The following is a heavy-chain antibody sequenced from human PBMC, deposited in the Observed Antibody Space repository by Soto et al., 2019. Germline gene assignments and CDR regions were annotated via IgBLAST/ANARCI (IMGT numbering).Heavy chain of an antibody. CDR2: VHDSGST. Sequence: LSLTCTVSGGSVTSYYWSWIRQPPGHGLEWIGYVHDSGSTNYNPSLKSRVTISVDTSKNQVSLKLNSVTATDTAVYYCARNYRRGPPFNWFDSWGQGTLVTVSS. CDR1: GGSVTSYY. CDR3: ARNYRRGPPFNWFDS. D-gene: IGHD3-16*02. V-gene: IGHV4-59*02. J-gene: IGHJ5*01.